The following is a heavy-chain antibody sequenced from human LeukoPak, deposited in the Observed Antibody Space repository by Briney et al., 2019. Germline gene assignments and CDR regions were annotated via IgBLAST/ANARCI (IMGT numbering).Heavy chain of an antibody. J-gene: IGHJ3*02. CDR1: GYTFSSYG. V-gene: IGHV1-18*01. D-gene: IGHD3-22*01. CDR2: ISAYNGNT. CDR3: ARVGGYYYDSRGAFDI. Sequence: ASVKVSCKASGYTFSSYGISWVRQAPGQGLEWMGWISAYNGNTNYAQKLQGRVTMTTDTSTRTAYMELRSLRSDDTAVYYCARVGGYYYDSRGAFDIWGQGTMVTVSS.